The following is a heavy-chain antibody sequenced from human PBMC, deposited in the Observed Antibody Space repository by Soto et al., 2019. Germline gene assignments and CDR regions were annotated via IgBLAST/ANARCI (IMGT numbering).Heavy chain of an antibody. J-gene: IGHJ6*02. V-gene: IGHV3-30*18. CDR1: GFTFSSYG. CDR3: ANDHRGYSHGRYYYYGMDV. Sequence: GGSLRLSCAASGFTFSSYGMHWVRQAPGKGLEWVAVISYDGSNKYYADSVKGRFTISRDNSKNTLYLQMNSLRAEDTAVYYCANDHRGYSHGRYYYYGMDVWGQGTTVTVSS. D-gene: IGHD5-18*01. CDR2: ISYDGSNK.